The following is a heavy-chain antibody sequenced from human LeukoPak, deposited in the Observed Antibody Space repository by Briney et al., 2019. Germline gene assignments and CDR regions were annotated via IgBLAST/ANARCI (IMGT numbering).Heavy chain of an antibody. D-gene: IGHD4-17*01. CDR1: GFTFSSYG. CDR2: IWYDGSNK. J-gene: IGHJ4*02. CDR3: AKVGDGQAFDY. Sequence: GGSLRLSCAASGFTFSSYGMHWVRQAPGKGLEWVAVIWYDGSNKYYADSVKGRFTISRDNSKNTLYLQMNSLRAEDTAVYYCAKVGDGQAFDYWGQGTLVTVSS. V-gene: IGHV3-33*06.